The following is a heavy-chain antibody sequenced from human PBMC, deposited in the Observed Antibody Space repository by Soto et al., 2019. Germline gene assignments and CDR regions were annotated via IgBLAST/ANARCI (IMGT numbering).Heavy chain of an antibody. J-gene: IGHJ4*02. D-gene: IGHD6-13*01. CDR1: GGSIRSYY. V-gene: IGHV4-59*01. CDR2: INHSGST. CDR3: ARGPRVAATGREGVDY. Sequence: QVQLQESGPGLVKPSETLSLTCIVPGGSIRSYYWSWIRQPPGKGPEWIGYINHSGSTNYNPSLKSRVTISLDTSKNQVSLRLSSVTAADTAVYYCARGPRVAATGREGVDYWGQGTLVTVSS.